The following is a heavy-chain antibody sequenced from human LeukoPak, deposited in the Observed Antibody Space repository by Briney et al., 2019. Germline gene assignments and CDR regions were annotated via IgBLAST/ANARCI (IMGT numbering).Heavy chain of an antibody. D-gene: IGHD2-2*01. J-gene: IGHJ4*02. CDR3: AKVMPLYQLQWGLYDY. Sequence: PGGSLRLSCAASGFTFSSYGMHWVRQAPGKGLEWVSGISASGGSTYYADSVKGRFTISRDNSRNTLYLQMNGLRAEDTAVYYCAKVMPLYQLQWGLYDYWGQGTLVTVSS. CDR2: ISASGGST. CDR1: GFTFSSYG. V-gene: IGHV3-23*01.